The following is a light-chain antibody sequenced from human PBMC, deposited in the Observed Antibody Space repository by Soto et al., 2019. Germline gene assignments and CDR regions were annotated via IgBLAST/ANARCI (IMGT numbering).Light chain of an antibody. J-gene: IGKJ5*01. CDR3: QQYGSSPIT. Sequence: EIVMPQSPVTLSVSPGERATLCCRASQNISRSLAWYQQKPGQAPRLLIYGASSRATGIPDRFSGSGSGTDFTLTISRLEPEDFAVYYCQQYGSSPITFGQGTRLEI. CDR2: GAS. V-gene: IGKV3-20*01. CDR1: QNISRS.